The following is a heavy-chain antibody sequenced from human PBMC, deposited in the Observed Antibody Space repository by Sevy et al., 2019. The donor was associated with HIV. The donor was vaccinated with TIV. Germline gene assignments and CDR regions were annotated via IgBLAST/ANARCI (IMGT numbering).Heavy chain of an antibody. CDR1: GVTISNYA. CDR2: INSDGSKT. CDR3: ARDKSATAVDY. J-gene: IGHJ4*02. D-gene: IGHD6-25*01. V-gene: IGHV3-74*01. Sequence: GGSLRLSCATSGVTISNYAMNWVRQAPGKGLEWVSHINSDGSKTGYADSVKGRFTISRDNAKNTLYLQMNSLRAEDTAVYYCARDKSATAVDYWGQGTLVTVSS.